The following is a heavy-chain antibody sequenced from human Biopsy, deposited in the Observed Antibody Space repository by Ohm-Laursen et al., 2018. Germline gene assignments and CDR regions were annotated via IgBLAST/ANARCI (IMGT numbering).Heavy chain of an antibody. J-gene: IGHJ4*02. D-gene: IGHD2-2*01. CDR2: ISYTGGI. V-gene: IGHV4-59*01. CDR3: ARMPHFDY. Sequence: GTLSLTWTVSGGSISGYHWSWIRKSPGKGLEWLAYISYTGGITSNPSLNGRATMSLDTSRNQFSLRLIYVTAADTAVYYCARMPHFDYWGQGILVTVSS. CDR1: GGSISGYH.